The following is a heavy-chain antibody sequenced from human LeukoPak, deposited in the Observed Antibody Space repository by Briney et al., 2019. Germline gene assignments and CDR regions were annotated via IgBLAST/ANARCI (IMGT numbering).Heavy chain of an antibody. CDR3: ARKGSSSCFDY. CDR1: GFTFSSYA. CDR2: ISGSGGST. D-gene: IGHD6-6*01. Sequence: GGSLRLSCAASGFTFSSYAMSWVRQAPGKGLEWVSAISGSGGSTYYADSVKGRFTISRDNSKNTLYLQMNSLRSEDTAVYYCARKGSSSCFDYWGQGTLVTVSS. J-gene: IGHJ4*02. V-gene: IGHV3-23*01.